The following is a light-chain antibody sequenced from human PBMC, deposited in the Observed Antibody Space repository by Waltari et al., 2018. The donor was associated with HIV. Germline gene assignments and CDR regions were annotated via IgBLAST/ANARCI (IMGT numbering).Light chain of an antibody. J-gene: IGLJ3*02. Sequence: QLVLTQPPSASASLGASIKLTCTMNIGPRSYPTAWHQHHPGKGPRFLLRLNTNGSLTKGDGIPDRFSGSSSGAERSLTISNLQSEDEADYYCQAWGTGIRGVFGGGTKLTVL. V-gene: IGLV4-69*01. CDR1: IGPRSYP. CDR2: LNTNGSL. CDR3: QAWGTGIRGV.